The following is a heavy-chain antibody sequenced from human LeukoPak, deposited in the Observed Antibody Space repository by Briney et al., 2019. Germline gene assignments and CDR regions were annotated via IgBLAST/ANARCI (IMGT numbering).Heavy chain of an antibody. Sequence: GGSLRLSCAASGFTFSSFAMRWVRPARGKGGEGVSSIGGSGGSTYYADSVKGRFTISRDNSKNKLYLQMNSVRADDRAVYYCAKWAPHGSGTYLVVDYWGQGTLVTVFS. CDR3: AKWAPHGSGTYLVVDY. D-gene: IGHD2-8*02. J-gene: IGHJ4*02. CDR2: IGGSGGST. CDR1: GFTFSSFA. V-gene: IGHV3-23*01.